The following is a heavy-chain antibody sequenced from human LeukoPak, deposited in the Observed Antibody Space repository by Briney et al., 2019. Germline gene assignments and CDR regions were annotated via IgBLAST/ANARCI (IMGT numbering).Heavy chain of an antibody. CDR1: GGSFSGYY. CDR2: INHSGST. V-gene: IGHV4-34*01. D-gene: IGHD3-10*01. CDR3: AIRGFSTGVDY. Sequence: SETLSLTCAVYGGSFSGYYWSWIRQPPGKGLEWIGEINHSGSTNYNPSLKSRVTIPVDTSKNQFSLKLSSVTAADTAVYYCAIRGFSTGVDYWGQGTLVTVSS. J-gene: IGHJ4*02.